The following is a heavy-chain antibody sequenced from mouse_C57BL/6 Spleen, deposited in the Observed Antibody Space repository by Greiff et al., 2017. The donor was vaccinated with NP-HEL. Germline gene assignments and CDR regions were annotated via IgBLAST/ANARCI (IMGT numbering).Heavy chain of an antibody. CDR3: ARPLLGPGNYFDY. Sequence: VKLVESGPELVKPGASVKLSCKASGYTFTSYDINWVKQRPGQGLEWIGWIYPRDGSTKYNEKFKGKATLTVDTSSSTAYMELHSLTSEDSAVYFCARPLLGPGNYFDYWGQGTTLTVSS. V-gene: IGHV1-85*01. D-gene: IGHD4-1*01. J-gene: IGHJ2*01. CDR2: IYPRDGST. CDR1: GYTFTSYD.